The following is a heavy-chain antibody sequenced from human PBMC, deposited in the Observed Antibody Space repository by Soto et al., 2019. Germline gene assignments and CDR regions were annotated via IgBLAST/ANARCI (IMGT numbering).Heavy chain of an antibody. CDR3: ARDGEFRYSYGTYYFDY. CDR1: GFTFSSYA. Sequence: GGSLRLSCAASGFTFSSYAMHWVRQAPGKGLEWVAVISYDGSNKYYADSVKGQFTISRDNSKNTLYLQMNSLRAEDTALYYCARDGEFRYSYGTYYFDYWGQGTLVTVSS. J-gene: IGHJ4*02. V-gene: IGHV3-30-3*01. CDR2: ISYDGSNK. D-gene: IGHD5-18*01.